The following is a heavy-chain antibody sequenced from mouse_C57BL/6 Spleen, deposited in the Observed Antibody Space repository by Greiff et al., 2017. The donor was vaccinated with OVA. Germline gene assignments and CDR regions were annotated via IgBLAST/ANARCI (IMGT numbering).Heavy chain of an antibody. Sequence: EVQLQQSGAELVRPGASVKLSCTASGYNIKDDYMHWVKQRPEQGLEWIGWIDPENGDTEYASKFQGKATITADTSSTTSYLQLSSLTSEDTAVYYCATSPYAMDYWGQGTSVTVAS. CDR2: IDPENGDT. CDR3: ATSPYAMDY. J-gene: IGHJ4*01. CDR1: GYNIKDDY. V-gene: IGHV14-4*01.